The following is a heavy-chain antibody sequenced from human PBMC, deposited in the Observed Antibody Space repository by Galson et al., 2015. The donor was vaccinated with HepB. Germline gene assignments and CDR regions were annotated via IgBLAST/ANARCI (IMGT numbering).Heavy chain of an antibody. V-gene: IGHV3-66*02. CDR3: ARDQVWFGGAFDI. Sequence: SLRLSCAASGFTVSSNYMSWVRQAPGKGLEWVSVIYSGGSTYYADSVKGRFTISRDNSKNTLYLQTNSLRAEDTAVYYCARDQVWFGGAFDIWGQGTMVTVSS. D-gene: IGHD3-10*01. J-gene: IGHJ3*02. CDR1: GFTVSSNY. CDR2: IYSGGST.